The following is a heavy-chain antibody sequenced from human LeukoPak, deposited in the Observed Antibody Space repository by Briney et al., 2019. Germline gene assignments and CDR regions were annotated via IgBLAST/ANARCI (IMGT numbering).Heavy chain of an antibody. J-gene: IGHJ4*02. Sequence: SVKVSCKASGGTFSKYGINWVRQAPGQGLEWMGGIMPIFGSANYAERFQGRVTITTDESTSTAYMELSSLRSEDTAVYYCGRANGYNYDYFDYWGQGTLVTVSS. D-gene: IGHD5-24*01. V-gene: IGHV1-69*05. CDR2: IMPIFGSA. CDR3: GRANGYNYDYFDY. CDR1: GGTFSKYG.